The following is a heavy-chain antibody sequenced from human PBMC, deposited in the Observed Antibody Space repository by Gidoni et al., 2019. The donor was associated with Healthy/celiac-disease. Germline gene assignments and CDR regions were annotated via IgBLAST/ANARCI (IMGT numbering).Heavy chain of an antibody. CDR1: GYTFTGYY. CDR2: ITPNSGGT. V-gene: IGHV1-2*02. Sequence: QVQLVQSGAEVKKPGASVTVSCMASGYTFTGYYMHWVRQAPGQGLEWMGWITPNSGGTNYAQKFQGRVTMTRDTSISTAYMELSRLRSDDTAVYYGASEKVEMATIFPCGYWGQGTLVTVSS. J-gene: IGHJ4*02. D-gene: IGHD5-12*01. CDR3: ASEKVEMATIFPCGY.